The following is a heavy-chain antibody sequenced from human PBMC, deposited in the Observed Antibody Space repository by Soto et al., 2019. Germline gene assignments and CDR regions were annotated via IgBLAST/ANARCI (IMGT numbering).Heavy chain of an antibody. Sequence: EVQLVESGGGLVQPGGSLRLSYAASGFTVSSNYMTWVRQAPGKGLEYVSAISSNGGSTYYANSVKGRFTISRDNSKNTLYLQMGSLRAEDMAVYYCARGFGWLDYWGQGTLVTVSS. CDR1: GFTVSSNY. D-gene: IGHD6-19*01. CDR3: ARGFGWLDY. CDR2: ISSNGGST. J-gene: IGHJ4*02. V-gene: IGHV3-64*01.